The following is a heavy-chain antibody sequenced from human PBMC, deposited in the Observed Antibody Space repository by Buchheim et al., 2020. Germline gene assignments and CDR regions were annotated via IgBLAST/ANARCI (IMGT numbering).Heavy chain of an antibody. CDR2: INPSGGST. V-gene: IGHV1-46*01. J-gene: IGHJ4*02. Sequence: QVQLVQSGAEVKKPGASVKVSCKASGYTFTSYYMHWVRQAPGQGLEWMGIINPSGGSTSYAQKFQGRVTMTRDTSTSTVYMVLGSLRSEDTTVYYCARVAPYTSYYDSSGLNFDYWGQGTL. CDR1: GYTFTSYY. D-gene: IGHD3-22*01. CDR3: ARVAPYTSYYDSSGLNFDY.